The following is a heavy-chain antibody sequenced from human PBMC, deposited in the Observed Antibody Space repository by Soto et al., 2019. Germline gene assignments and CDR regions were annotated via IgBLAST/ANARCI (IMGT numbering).Heavy chain of an antibody. CDR2: INHSGST. J-gene: IGHJ4*02. CDR1: GGSFSGYY. CDR3: ARADSPYGSGDY. Sequence: QVQLQQWGAGLLKPSETLSLTCAVYGGSFSGYYWSWIRQPPGKGLEWIGEINHSGSTNYNPSLKSRVPISVDTSSNPFSMKLISVTAADPAVYYCARADSPYGSGDYWGQGTLVTVSS. D-gene: IGHD3-10*01. V-gene: IGHV4-34*01.